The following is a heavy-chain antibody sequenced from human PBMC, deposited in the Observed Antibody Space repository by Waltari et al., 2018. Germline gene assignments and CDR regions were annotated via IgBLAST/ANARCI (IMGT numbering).Heavy chain of an antibody. CDR1: GGTFSSYA. CDR2: SILIFGTE. Sequence: VQLVQSGAEVKKPGSSVKVSCKASGGTFSSYAISWVRHAPEQGLEWMGGSILIFGTETYAQKFQGRVTITTYESTSTAYMELSSLRSEDTAVYYCARRDGGQLLSAFDIWGQGTMVTVSS. V-gene: IGHV1-69*05. J-gene: IGHJ3*02. CDR3: ARRDGGQLLSAFDI. D-gene: IGHD2-2*01.